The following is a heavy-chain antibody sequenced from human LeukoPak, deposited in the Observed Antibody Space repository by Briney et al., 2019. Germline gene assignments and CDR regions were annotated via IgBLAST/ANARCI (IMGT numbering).Heavy chain of an antibody. V-gene: IGHV3-23*01. CDR3: AKENFGANYFDY. D-gene: IGHD4-17*01. CDR2: ISGSGGST. Sequence: GGSLRLSCAASGFTFDDYAMHWVRQAPGKGLEWVSGISGSGGSTYYADSVKGRFTISRDNSKNTLYLQMNSLRAEDTAVYYCAKENFGANYFDYWGQGSLVTVSA. CDR1: GFTFDDYA. J-gene: IGHJ4*02.